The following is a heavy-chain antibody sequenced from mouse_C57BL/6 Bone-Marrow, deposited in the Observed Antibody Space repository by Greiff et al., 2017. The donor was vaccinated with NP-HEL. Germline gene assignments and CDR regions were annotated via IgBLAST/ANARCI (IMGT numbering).Heavy chain of an antibody. J-gene: IGHJ2*01. D-gene: IGHD1-1*01. CDR1: GYSFTDYN. CDR2: INPNYGTT. Sequence: HVKQSGPELVKPGASVKISCKASGYSFTDYNMNWVKQSNGKSLEWIGVINPNYGTTSYNQKFKGKATLTVDQSSSTAYMQLNSLTSEDSAVYYCARSRVITTVVAGDYFDYWGQGTTLTVSS. V-gene: IGHV1-39*01. CDR3: ARSRVITTVVAGDYFDY.